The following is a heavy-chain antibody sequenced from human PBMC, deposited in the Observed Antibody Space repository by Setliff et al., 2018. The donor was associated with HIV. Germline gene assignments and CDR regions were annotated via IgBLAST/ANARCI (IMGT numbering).Heavy chain of an antibody. CDR2: IYYSGST. V-gene: IGHV4-59*11. D-gene: IGHD3-10*01. Sequence: PSETLSLTCTVSGGSITPHYWSWIRQPPGKGLEWTGYIYYSGSTYYNPSLKSRVTISVDTSKNQFSLKLSSVTAADTAVYYCARVLYRGSGSYYFDYWGQGTLVTVSS. CDR1: GGSITPHY. J-gene: IGHJ4*02. CDR3: ARVLYRGSGSYYFDY.